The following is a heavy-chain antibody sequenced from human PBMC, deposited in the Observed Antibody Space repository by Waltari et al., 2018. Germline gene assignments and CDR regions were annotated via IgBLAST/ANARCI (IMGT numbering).Heavy chain of an antibody. Sequence: EVQLVQSGAEVKKSGATVKISCKVSGSTFTDYYMHWVQQAPGKGLEWMGLVDPEDGETIYAEKFQGRGTITADTSTDTAYMELSSLRSEDTAVYYCATGGGITGTEESNMDYWGQGTLVTVSS. CDR1: GSTFTDYY. D-gene: IGHD1-7*01. CDR2: VDPEDGET. V-gene: IGHV1-69-2*01. J-gene: IGHJ4*02. CDR3: ATGGGITGTEESNMDY.